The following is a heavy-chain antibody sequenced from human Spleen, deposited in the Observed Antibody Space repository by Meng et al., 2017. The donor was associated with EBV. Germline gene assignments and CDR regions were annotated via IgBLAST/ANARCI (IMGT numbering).Heavy chain of an antibody. V-gene: IGHV4-30-2*01. CDR2: IYHSEST. Sequence: SQALSLSCAVAGVSSSSGEYLWNWIRQPPGKGREWIGYIYHSESTYDNPALKRRVTISGDRSKNQFSLKLSSVTATDTAVYYCARNTQYGSLYYFDYWGQGTLVTVSS. CDR1: GVSSSSGEYL. CDR3: ARNTQYGSLYYFDY. J-gene: IGHJ4*02. D-gene: IGHD2-8*01.